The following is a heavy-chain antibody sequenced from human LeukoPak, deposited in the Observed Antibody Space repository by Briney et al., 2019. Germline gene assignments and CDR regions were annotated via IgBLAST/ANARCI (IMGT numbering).Heavy chain of an antibody. Sequence: SETLSLTCTVSGYSISSGYYWGWIRQPPGKGLEWIGSLYQSGSTYYNPSLKSRVTISADTSKNQFSLKLSSVTATDTAVYYCARGGDSSGWYGAGEFDYWGQGTLVTVSS. CDR3: ARGGDSSGWYGAGEFDY. D-gene: IGHD6-19*01. V-gene: IGHV4-38-2*02. J-gene: IGHJ4*02. CDR1: GYSISSGYY. CDR2: LYQSGST.